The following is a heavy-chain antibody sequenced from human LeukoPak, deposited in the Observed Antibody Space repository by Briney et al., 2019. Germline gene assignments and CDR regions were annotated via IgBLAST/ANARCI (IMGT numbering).Heavy chain of an antibody. J-gene: IGHJ4*02. CDR2: ISGGSGTL. V-gene: IGHV3-48*02. Sequence: GGSLRLSCAASGFIFSDYTMNWVRQAPGKGLEWVSSISGGSGTLYYADSVKGRFTISRDNAKNSLYLQLNSLRDEDTAVYSCARGLPCSRAYYYTFDYWGQGTLVTVSS. CDR3: ARGLPCSRAYYYTFDY. CDR1: GFIFSDYT. D-gene: IGHD3-22*01.